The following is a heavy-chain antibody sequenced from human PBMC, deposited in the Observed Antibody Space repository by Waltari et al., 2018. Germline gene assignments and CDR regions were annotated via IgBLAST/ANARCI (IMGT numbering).Heavy chain of an antibody. CDR1: GFSFSSYG. CDR3: VSGGWGFYFDY. CDR2: ISSSTTYI. J-gene: IGHJ4*02. V-gene: IGHV3-21*01. D-gene: IGHD7-27*01. Sequence: EVQLVESGGGLVKPGGSLRLSCGASGFSFSSYGMNWVRPAPGKGLEWVSSISSSTTYIHYADSVKGRFTISRDNAKNSLYLQMNSLRVEDTAVYYCVSGGWGFYFDYWGQGTVVTVSS.